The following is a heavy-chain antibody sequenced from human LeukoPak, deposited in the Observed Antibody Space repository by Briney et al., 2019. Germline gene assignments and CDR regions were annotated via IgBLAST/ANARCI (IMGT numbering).Heavy chain of an antibody. CDR3: ARDRGSYSDY. CDR2: IYYSGST. V-gene: IGHV4-59*01. CDR1: GGSISSYY. J-gene: IGHJ4*02. Sequence: SETLSLTCTVSGGSISSYYWSWVRQPPGKGLEWIGYIYYSGSTNYNPSLKSRVTISEDTSKNQFSLKLSSVTAADTAVYYCARDRGSYSDYWGQGTLVTVSS. D-gene: IGHD1-26*01.